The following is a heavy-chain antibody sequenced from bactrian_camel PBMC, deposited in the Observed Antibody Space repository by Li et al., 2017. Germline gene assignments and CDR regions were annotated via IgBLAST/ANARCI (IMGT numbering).Heavy chain of an antibody. Sequence: HVQLVESGGGSVQAGGSLRLSCAASGYTSSTAYMCWFRQDPGKEREAVAAIKIGDGSKTYYLDSVKGRFTISRDNAKSTLYLQMNSLKSEDTAMYYCAARGSRGCIYPPRETYFNYWGQGTQVTVS. J-gene: IGHJ4*01. V-gene: IGHV3S1*01. D-gene: IGHD2*01. CDR3: AARGSRGCIYPPRETYFNY. CDR2: IKIGDGSKT. CDR1: GYTSSTAY.